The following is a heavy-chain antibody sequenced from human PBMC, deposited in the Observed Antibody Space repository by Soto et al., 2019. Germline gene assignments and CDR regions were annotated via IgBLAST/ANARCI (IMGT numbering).Heavy chain of an antibody. D-gene: IGHD3-3*01. V-gene: IGHV2-5*02. CDR2: ISWDDDK. CDR1: GFSLSTSGVG. CDR3: AHRHSSSGYFGY. J-gene: IGHJ4*02. Sequence: QITLKESGPTLVKPTQTLTLTCTFSGFSLSTSGVGVGWIRQPPGKALEWLAFISWDDDKRYSPSLKSRLTITKDTSKNLVVLRMTNMDPVDTATYYCAHRHSSSGYFGYWGQGTLVTVSS.